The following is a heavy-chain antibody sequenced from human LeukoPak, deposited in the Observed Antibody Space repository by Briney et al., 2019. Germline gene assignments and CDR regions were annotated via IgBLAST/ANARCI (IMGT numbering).Heavy chain of an antibody. D-gene: IGHD3-3*01. CDR1: GFTFSSYA. CDR2: ISGSGGST. V-gene: IGHV3-23*01. CDR3: AKWYYDFWSGYYDLDY. Sequence: GGSLRLSCAASGFTFSSYAMSWVRQAPGKGLEWVSAISGSGGSTYYADSVKGRFTISRDNSENTLYLQMNSLRAEDTAAYYCAKWYYDFWSGYYDLDYWGQGTLVTVSS. J-gene: IGHJ4*02.